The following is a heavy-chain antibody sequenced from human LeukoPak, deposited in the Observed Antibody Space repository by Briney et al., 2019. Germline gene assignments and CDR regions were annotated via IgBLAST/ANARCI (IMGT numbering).Heavy chain of an antibody. CDR1: GFTFSSYA. CDR3: AKGIITMVRGVILDAGYFDY. V-gene: IGHV3-23*01. D-gene: IGHD3-10*01. J-gene: IGHJ4*02. CDR2: ISGSGGST. Sequence: PGGSLRLSCAASGFTFSSYAMSWVRQAPGKGLEWVSAISGSGGSTYYADSVKGRFTISRDNSKNTLYLQMNSLRAEDTAVYYCAKGIITMVRGVILDAGYFDYWGQGTLVTVSS.